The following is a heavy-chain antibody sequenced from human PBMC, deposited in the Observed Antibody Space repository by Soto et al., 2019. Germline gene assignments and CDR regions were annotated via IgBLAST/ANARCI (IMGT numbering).Heavy chain of an antibody. D-gene: IGHD7-27*01. CDR2: IWYDGNSK. V-gene: IGHV3-33*01. Sequence: QVQLVESGGGVVQPGRSLRLSCAASGFPFSSYGMHWVRQAPGKGLEWMAVIWYDGNSKDYGDSVRGRFTVSRDNSKNTLYLQMDSLRAEDTAVYYCARDSSSGEGFDFWGQGTLVTVSS. CDR1: GFPFSSYG. J-gene: IGHJ4*02. CDR3: ARDSSSGEGFDF.